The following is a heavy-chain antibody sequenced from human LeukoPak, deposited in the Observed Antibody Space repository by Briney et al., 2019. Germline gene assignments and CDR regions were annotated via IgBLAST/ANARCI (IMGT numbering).Heavy chain of an antibody. V-gene: IGHV3-7*01. CDR1: GFTFSSYW. CDR3: AKNRGAGSHFYYHMNV. CDR2: IKQDGSEK. J-gene: IGHJ6*03. D-gene: IGHD1-26*01. Sequence: GGSLRLSCAASGFTFSSYWMSWVRQAPGKGLEWVANIKQDGSEKYYVDFVKGRFTISRDNAKNSLYLQMNSLRAEDTAVYYCAKNRGAGSHFYYHMNVWGKGTTVTVSS.